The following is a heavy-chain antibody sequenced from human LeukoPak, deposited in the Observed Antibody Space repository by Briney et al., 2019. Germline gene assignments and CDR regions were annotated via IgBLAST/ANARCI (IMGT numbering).Heavy chain of an antibody. CDR2: IYYSGST. V-gene: IGHV4-59*01. Sequence: PSETLSLTCTVSGGSISSYYWSWIRQPPGKGLEWIGYIYYSGSTNYNPSLKSRVTISVDTSKDQFSLKLSSVTAADTAVYYCARGRPLGANFWVYWGQGTLVTVSS. CDR3: ARGRPLGANFWVY. J-gene: IGHJ4*02. D-gene: IGHD3-16*01. CDR1: GGSISSYY.